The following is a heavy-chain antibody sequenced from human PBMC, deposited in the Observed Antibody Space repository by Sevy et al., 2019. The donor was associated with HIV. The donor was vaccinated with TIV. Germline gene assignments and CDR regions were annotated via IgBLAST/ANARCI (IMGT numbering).Heavy chain of an antibody. V-gene: IGHV3-23*01. D-gene: IGHD3-16*02. CDR3: AKEGTYGGIVSDSFDI. CDR2: ISGSGGNT. J-gene: IGHJ3*02. Sequence: GGSLRLSCAASVFIFRSYATSWVRQAPGKGLEWVSGISGSGGNTYYADSVKGRFTISRDNSKNTVYLQMNSLRAEDTAIYYCAKEGTYGGIVSDSFDIWGQGTRVTVSS. CDR1: VFIFRSYA.